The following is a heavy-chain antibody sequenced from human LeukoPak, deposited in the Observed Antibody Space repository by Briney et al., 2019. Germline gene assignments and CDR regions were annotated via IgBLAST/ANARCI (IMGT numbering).Heavy chain of an antibody. D-gene: IGHD5-24*01. CDR1: GGSISSYY. CDR3: ARSRDGYNSYYFDY. Sequence: PSETLSLTCTVSGGSISSYYWSWIRQPPGKGLEWIGEINHSGSTNYIPSLKSRVTISVDTSKNQFSLKLSSVTAADTAVYYCARSRDGYNSYYFDYWGQGTLVTVSS. J-gene: IGHJ4*02. V-gene: IGHV4-34*01. CDR2: INHSGST.